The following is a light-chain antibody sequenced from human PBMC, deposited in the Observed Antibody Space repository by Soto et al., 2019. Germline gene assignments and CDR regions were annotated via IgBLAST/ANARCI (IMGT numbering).Light chain of an antibody. V-gene: IGKV3-20*01. CDR2: GAS. Sequence: EVVLTQSPATLSLSPGERATLSCRASQRVSSTCLAWYQQKPGQAPRLLIYGASSRATGIPDRVSGSGSGTDFTLTISRLEPEDFAVYYCHQYGGSLTFGGGTKVEIK. J-gene: IGKJ4*01. CDR1: QRVSSTC. CDR3: HQYGGSLT.